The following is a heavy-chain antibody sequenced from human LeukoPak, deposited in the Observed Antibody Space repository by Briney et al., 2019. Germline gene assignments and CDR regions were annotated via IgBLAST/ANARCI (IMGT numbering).Heavy chain of an antibody. V-gene: IGHV1-46*01. CDR1: GYTFTSYY. D-gene: IGHD3-22*01. J-gene: IGHJ5*02. Sequence: ASVKVSCKASGYTFTSYYMHWVRQAPGQGLEWMGIINPSGGSTSYAQKFQGRVTMTRDMSTSTVYMELSSLRSEDTAVYYCAREEGTYYYDSSGYSGHNWFDPWGQGTLVTVSS. CDR3: AREEGTYYYDSSGYSGHNWFDP. CDR2: INPSGGST.